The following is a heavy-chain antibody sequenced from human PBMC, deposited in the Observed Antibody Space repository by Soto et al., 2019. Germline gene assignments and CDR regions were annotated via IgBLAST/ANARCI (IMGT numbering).Heavy chain of an antibody. Sequence: QVQLQQWGAGLLKPSETLSLTCAVYGGSFSGYYWSWIRQPPGKGLEWIGEINHRGSTNYNPSLKSRPTISVDTSTSQCSLKLSSVTAAGTAVYYCARGPAGGDYVWGSYRYHYYGMDVWGQGTTVTVSS. CDR2: INHRGST. D-gene: IGHD3-16*02. V-gene: IGHV4-34*01. J-gene: IGHJ6*02. CDR1: GGSFSGYY. CDR3: ARGPAGGDYVWGSYRYHYYGMDV.